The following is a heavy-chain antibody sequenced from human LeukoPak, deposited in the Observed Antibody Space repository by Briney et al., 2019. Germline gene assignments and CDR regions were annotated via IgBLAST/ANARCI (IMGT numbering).Heavy chain of an antibody. Sequence: GGSLRLSCAASGLTVSSNAMSWVRQAPGKGLEWVSVIYSGGSTYYADSVKGRFTISRDNSKNTLYLQMNSLRAEDTAVYYCARDRRGSSWSPYYYYYGMDVWGQGTTVTVSS. J-gene: IGHJ6*02. D-gene: IGHD6-13*01. CDR1: GLTVSSNA. CDR3: ARDRRGSSWSPYYYYYGMDV. V-gene: IGHV3-53*01. CDR2: IYSGGST.